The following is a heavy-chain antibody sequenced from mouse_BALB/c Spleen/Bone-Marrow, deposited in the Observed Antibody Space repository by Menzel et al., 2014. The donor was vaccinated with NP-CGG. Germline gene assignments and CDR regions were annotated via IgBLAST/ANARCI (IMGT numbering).Heavy chain of an antibody. J-gene: IGHJ3*01. D-gene: IGHD1-1*01. Sequence: QVQLQQSGPGLVAPSQSLSTTCTVSEFSLTSYGVHWVRQPPGKGLEWLGVIWAGGSTNYNSALMSRLSISKDNSKSQVFLKMNSLQTDDTAVYYCARGGSSRAWFAYWGQGTLVTVSA. CDR1: EFSLTSYG. V-gene: IGHV2-9*02. CDR3: ARGGSSRAWFAY. CDR2: IWAGGST.